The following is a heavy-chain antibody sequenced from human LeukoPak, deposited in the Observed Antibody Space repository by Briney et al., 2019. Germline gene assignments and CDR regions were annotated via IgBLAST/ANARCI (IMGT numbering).Heavy chain of an antibody. Sequence: GGSLRPSCAVSEFSVSSNYMNWVRQAPGKGLEWVSVIYSGGATYYADSVRGRFTISRDNSKNVVSLQMTSLGAEDTAVYYCARGRFSGPDDYWGQGTLATVSS. CDR3: ARGRFSGPDDY. J-gene: IGHJ4*02. CDR1: EFSVSSNY. D-gene: IGHD6-19*01. CDR2: IYSGGAT. V-gene: IGHV3-53*01.